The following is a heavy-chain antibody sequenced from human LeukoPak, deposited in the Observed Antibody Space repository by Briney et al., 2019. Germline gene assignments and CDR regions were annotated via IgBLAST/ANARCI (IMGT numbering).Heavy chain of an antibody. Sequence: ASVKVSCKASGYKLTDDDMHWVRQAPGQGLEFMGWINPASGFTNYAQKFKGRVTMTRDTSISTAYLEVRSLTSGDTAVYYCAPTAEAYTSWWKVWGQGTLVTVSS. D-gene: IGHD3-16*01. CDR2: INPASGFT. CDR1: GYKLTDDD. V-gene: IGHV1-2*02. J-gene: IGHJ4*02. CDR3: APTAEAYTSWWKV.